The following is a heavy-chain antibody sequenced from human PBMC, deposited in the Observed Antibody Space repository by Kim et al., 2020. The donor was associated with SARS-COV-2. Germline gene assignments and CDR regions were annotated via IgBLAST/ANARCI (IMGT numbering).Heavy chain of an antibody. CDR3: ARSREGLDAFDI. Sequence: SETLSLTCTVSGGSISSYYWSWIRQPPGKGLEWIGYIYYSGSTNYNPSLKSRVTISVDTSKNQFSLKLSSVTAADTAVYYCARSREGLDAFDIWGQGTMVTVSS. D-gene: IGHD1-26*01. CDR2: IYYSGST. J-gene: IGHJ3*02. CDR1: GGSISSYY. V-gene: IGHV4-59*01.